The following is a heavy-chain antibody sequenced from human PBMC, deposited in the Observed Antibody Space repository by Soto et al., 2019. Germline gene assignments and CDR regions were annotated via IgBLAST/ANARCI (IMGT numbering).Heavy chain of an antibody. J-gene: IGHJ5*02. Sequence: GGSLRLSCAASGFTFSSYAMSWVRQAPGKGLEWVANIKQDGSEKYYVDSVKGRFIISRDNAKNSLYLQMNSLRAEDTAVFYCARFSGRGFDPWGQGILVTVSS. CDR3: ARFSGRGFDP. V-gene: IGHV3-7*01. CDR1: GFTFSSYA. D-gene: IGHD3-10*01. CDR2: IKQDGSEK.